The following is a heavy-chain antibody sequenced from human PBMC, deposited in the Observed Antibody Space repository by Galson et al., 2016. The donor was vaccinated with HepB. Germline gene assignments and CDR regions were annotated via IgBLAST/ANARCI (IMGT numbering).Heavy chain of an antibody. Sequence: SVKVSCKASGYTFTNYYMHWVRQAPGQGLEWMGIINPSDGDTTYAQKFQGRLTVTKDTSTSTVYMGLRSLNSEDTAVYYCAREDIPMAERGMDVWGEGTTVTVSS. CDR2: INPSDGDT. D-gene: IGHD5-18*01. CDR3: AREDIPMAERGMDV. V-gene: IGHV1-46*01. J-gene: IGHJ6*04. CDR1: GYTFTNYY.